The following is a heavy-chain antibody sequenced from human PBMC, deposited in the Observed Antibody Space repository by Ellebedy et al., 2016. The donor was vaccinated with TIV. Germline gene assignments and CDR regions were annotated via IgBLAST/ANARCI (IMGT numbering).Heavy chain of an antibody. CDR3: ARSLHYNDYRDFDN. V-gene: IGHV4-38-2*02. D-gene: IGHD4-11*01. J-gene: IGHJ4*02. Sequence: MPSETLSLTCTVSGYSISSDYYWGWIRQPPGKGLEWIGSIYYSGITYSNPSLRSRVSISLDTSKNQFSLKLNSVTAADTAVYYCARSLHYNDYRDFDNWGQGTLVTVSS. CDR1: GYSISSDYY. CDR2: IYYSGIT.